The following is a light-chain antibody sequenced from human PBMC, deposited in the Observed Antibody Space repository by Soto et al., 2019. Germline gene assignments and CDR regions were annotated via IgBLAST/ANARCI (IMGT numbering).Light chain of an antibody. V-gene: IGKV1-5*01. CDR2: DAS. CDR3: LQHDSNVWT. CDR1: ESIRTW. J-gene: IGKJ1*01. Sequence: DIQMTQSPSTLSASIGDRVTITCRASESIRTWLAWYQHKPGKAPKFLIYDASSLESGVPSRFRGSRSGTEFTLTISSLQPEDFATYYCLQHDSNVWTFGQGTKVDIK.